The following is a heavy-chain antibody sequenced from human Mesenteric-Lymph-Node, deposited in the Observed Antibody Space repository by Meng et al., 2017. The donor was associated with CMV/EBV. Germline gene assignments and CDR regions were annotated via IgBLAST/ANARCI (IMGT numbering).Heavy chain of an antibody. CDR3: ARVVHNWFDP. V-gene: IGHV4-38-2*02. J-gene: IGHJ5*02. CDR1: GYSISSGYY. Sequence: GSLRLSCTVSGYSISSGYYWGWIRQPPGKGLEWIGSIYHSGSTYYNPSLKSRVTISVDMSKNQFSLKLSSVTAADTAVYYCARVVHNWFDPWGQGTLVTVSS. CDR2: IYHSGST.